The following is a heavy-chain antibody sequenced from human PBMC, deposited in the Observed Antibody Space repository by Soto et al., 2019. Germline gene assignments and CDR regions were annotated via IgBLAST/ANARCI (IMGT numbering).Heavy chain of an antibody. CDR1: GFTFSSYS. D-gene: IGHD3-22*01. Sequence: GGSLRLSCAASGFTFSSYSMNWVRQAPGKGLEWVSSISSSSSYIYYADSVKGRFTISRDNAKNSLYLQMNSLRAEDTALYYCARDQGYYDSSGYYYDYWGQGTLVTVSS. CDR2: ISSSSSYI. V-gene: IGHV3-21*01. J-gene: IGHJ4*02. CDR3: ARDQGYYDSSGYYYDY.